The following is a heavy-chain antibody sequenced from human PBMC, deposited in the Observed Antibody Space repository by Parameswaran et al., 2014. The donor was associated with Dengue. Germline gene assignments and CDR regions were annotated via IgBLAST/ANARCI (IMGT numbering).Heavy chain of an antibody. CDR3: TREGVGVIVPAAISDY. V-gene: IGHV3-49*02. D-gene: IGHD2-2*01. CDR2: IRSKAYGGTT. J-gene: IGHJ4*02. Sequence: VRQAPGKGLEWVGLIRSKAYGGTTEYAASVKGRFTISGDDSKSIAYLQMNSLKTEDTAVYYCTREGVGVIVPAAISDYWGQGTLVTVSS.